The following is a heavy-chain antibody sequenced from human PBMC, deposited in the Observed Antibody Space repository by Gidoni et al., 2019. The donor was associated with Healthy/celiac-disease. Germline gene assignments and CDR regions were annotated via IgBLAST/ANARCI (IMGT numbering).Heavy chain of an antibody. CDR1: GVTVRSYG. CDR2: LWSDGSHK. Sequence: QVKLVESGGGGVQPGRSLRRSGAASGVTVRSYGMNGVRPAPGNGLELLAVLWSDGSHKYYAASVKGRFTISRDNSKTTLYLQMNSLRSEDTAVYYCARDGEVVVVPAVSSAAYGMDVWGQGTTVTVSS. V-gene: IGHV3-33*01. D-gene: IGHD2-2*01. CDR3: ARDGEVVVVPAVSSAAYGMDV. J-gene: IGHJ6*02.